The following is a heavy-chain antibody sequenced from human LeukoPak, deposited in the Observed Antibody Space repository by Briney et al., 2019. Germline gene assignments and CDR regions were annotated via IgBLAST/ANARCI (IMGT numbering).Heavy chain of an antibody. J-gene: IGHJ4*02. Sequence: ASVKVSCKASGYTFTSYGISWVRQAPGQGREGMGWISAYNGNTNYAQKLQGRVTMTTDTSTSTAYMELRSLRSDDTAVYYCARSYDFWSGYFIPTDYWGQGTLVTVSS. CDR2: ISAYNGNT. V-gene: IGHV1-18*01. CDR3: ARSYDFWSGYFIPTDY. CDR1: GYTFTSYG. D-gene: IGHD3-3*01.